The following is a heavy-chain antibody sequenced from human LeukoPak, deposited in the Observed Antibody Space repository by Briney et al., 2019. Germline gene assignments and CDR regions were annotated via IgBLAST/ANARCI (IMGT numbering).Heavy chain of an antibody. V-gene: IGHV4-59*11. J-gene: IGHJ6*02. D-gene: IGHD2-2*01. CDR1: GGSISSHY. Sequence: SETLSLTCTVSGGSISSHYWSWIRQPPGKGLEWIGYIYYSGSTNYNPSLKSRVTISVDTSKNQFSLKLSSVTAADTAVYYCARVTVVVPAAMLVFSYGMDVWGQGTTVTVSS. CDR3: ARVTVVVPAAMLVFSYGMDV. CDR2: IYYSGST.